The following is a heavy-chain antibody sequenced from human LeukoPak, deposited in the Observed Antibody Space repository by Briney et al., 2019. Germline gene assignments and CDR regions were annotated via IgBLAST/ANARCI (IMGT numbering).Heavy chain of an antibody. CDR3: ARTTDYYDSSGYEYFDY. D-gene: IGHD3-22*01. CDR1: GGTFSSYA. Sequence: ASVKVSCKASGGTFSSYAISWVRQAPGQGLEWMGGIIPIFGTANYAQKFQGRVTITTDESTSTAYMELSILRSEDTAVYYCARTTDYYDSSGYEYFDYWGQGTLVTVSS. V-gene: IGHV1-69*05. J-gene: IGHJ4*02. CDR2: IIPIFGTA.